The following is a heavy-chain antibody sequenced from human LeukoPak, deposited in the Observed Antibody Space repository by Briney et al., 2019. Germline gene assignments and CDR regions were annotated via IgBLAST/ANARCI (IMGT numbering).Heavy chain of an antibody. CDR3: AREVGAAAGTGPGNY. V-gene: IGHV3-21*01. CDR2: ISSSSSYI. Sequence: PGGSLRLSCAASGFSFSSFSMNWVRQAPGKGLEWVSSISSSSSYIYYGDSVKGRFTISRDDAKNSLYLQMNSLRAEDTAVYYCAREVGAAAGTGPGNYWGQGTLVTVSS. D-gene: IGHD6-13*01. J-gene: IGHJ4*02. CDR1: GFSFSSFS.